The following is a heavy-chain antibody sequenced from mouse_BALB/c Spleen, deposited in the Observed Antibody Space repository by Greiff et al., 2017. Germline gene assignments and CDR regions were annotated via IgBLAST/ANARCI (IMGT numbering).Heavy chain of an antibody. V-gene: IGHV1-69*02. CDR1: GYTFTSYW. CDR3: TRAMDY. J-gene: IGHJ4*01. Sequence: QVQLQQSGAGLVKPGASVKLSCKASGYTFTSYWINWVKQRPGQGLEWIGNIYPSDSYTNYNQKFKDKATLTVDKSSSTAYMQLSSPTSEDSAVYYCTRAMDYWGQGTSVTVSS. CDR2: IYPSDSYT.